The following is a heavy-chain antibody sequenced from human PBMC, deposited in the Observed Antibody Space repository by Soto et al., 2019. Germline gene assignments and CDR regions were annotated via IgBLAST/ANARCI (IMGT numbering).Heavy chain of an antibody. CDR1: GYTYTNYG. CDR3: ARDERAAAAGSEYYFDY. V-gene: IGHV1-18*04. D-gene: IGHD6-13*01. Sequence: QVPLVQSAAEVKKPEASVKVSCKASGYTYTNYGISWVRQAPGQGLEWMGWISGYSGNTNYSPNVQGRVTVTTDSSTSMAYMELRSLGSDDTAVYFCARDERAAAAGSEYYFDYWGQGTPVTVSS. J-gene: IGHJ4*02. CDR2: ISGYSGNT.